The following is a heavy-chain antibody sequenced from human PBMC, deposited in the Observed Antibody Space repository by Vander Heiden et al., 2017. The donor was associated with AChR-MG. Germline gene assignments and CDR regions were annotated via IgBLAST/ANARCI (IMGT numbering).Heavy chain of an antibody. V-gene: IGHV5-51*01. CDR3: ARHRGSLTMTELAPPYFDF. J-gene: IGHJ4*02. D-gene: IGHD3-22*01. CDR2: IYPGDSET. CDR1: GYPFNTIW. Sequence: EVQLVQSGTQVKKAGESLRISCQTSGYPFNTIWIGWVRQLPGKGLEWMAFIYPGDSETRYSPSFEGQVTISADKSSGTAYLQWTSVTASDTAMYYCARHRGSLTMTELAPPYFDFWGQGTLVTVSS.